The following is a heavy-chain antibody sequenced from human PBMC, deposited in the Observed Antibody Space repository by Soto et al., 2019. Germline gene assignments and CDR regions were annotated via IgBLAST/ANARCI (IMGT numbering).Heavy chain of an antibody. D-gene: IGHD4-17*01. CDR3: ARLISHDYGDYVAYFDY. CDR2: IYYSGST. V-gene: IGHV4-59*01. Sequence: SETLSLTCTVSGGSISSYYWSWIRQPPGKGLEWIGYIYYSGSTNYNPSLKSRVTISVDTSKNQFSLKLSSVTAADTAVYYCARLISHDYGDYVAYFDYWGQGTLVTVSS. CDR1: GGSISSYY. J-gene: IGHJ4*02.